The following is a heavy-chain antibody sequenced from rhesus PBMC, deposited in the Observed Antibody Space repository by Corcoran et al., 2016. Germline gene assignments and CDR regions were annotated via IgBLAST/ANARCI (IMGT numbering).Heavy chain of an antibody. CDR2: IYGSGSST. V-gene: IGHV4-169*02. CDR3: ASVGHRFDV. J-gene: IGHJ5-1*01. D-gene: IGHD5-24*01. Sequence: QLQLQESGPGLVKPSETLSVTCAVSGGSISSSYWRWIRQAPGKGLEWIGYIYGSGSSTNYNPSLKRRGTLSVDTSKNQLSLKLSSVTTADTAVYYCASVGHRFDVWGPGVLVTVSS. CDR1: GGSISSSY.